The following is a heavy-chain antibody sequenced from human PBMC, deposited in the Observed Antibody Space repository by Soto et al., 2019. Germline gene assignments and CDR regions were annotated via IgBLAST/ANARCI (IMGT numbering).Heavy chain of an antibody. CDR3: ARDGQQLGPQLFDY. CDR1: GFTFSSYG. Sequence: ESGGGVVQPGRSLRLSCAASGFTFSSYGMHWVRQAPGKGLEWVAVIWYDGSNKYSADSVKGRFTISRDNSKNTLYLQMNSLRAEDTAVYYFARDGQQLGPQLFDYWGQGTLVTVSS. CDR2: IWYDGSNK. J-gene: IGHJ4*02. D-gene: IGHD6-13*01. V-gene: IGHV3-33*01.